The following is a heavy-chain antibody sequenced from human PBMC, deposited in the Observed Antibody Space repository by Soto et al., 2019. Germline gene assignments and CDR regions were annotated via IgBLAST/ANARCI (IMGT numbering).Heavy chain of an antibody. CDR3: ARPTMIVVVKDAFDI. CDR2: ISSSSSYI. D-gene: IGHD3-22*01. Sequence: PGGSLRLSCAASGFTFSSYSMNWVRQAPGKGLEWVSSISSSSSYIYYADSVKGRFTISRDNAKNSLYLQMNSLRAEDTAVYYCARPTMIVVVKDAFDIWGQGTMVTVSS. J-gene: IGHJ3*02. CDR1: GFTFSSYS. V-gene: IGHV3-21*01.